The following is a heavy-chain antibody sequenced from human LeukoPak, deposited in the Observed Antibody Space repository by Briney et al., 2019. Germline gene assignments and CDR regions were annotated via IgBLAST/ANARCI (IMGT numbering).Heavy chain of an antibody. J-gene: IGHJ4*02. CDR3: ARGKKENVTMVRGVIIPSYY. CDR2: ISYDGSNK. CDR1: GFTFSSYA. D-gene: IGHD3-10*01. V-gene: IGHV3-30*14. Sequence: QPGRSLRLSCAASGFTFSSYAMHWVRQAPGKGLEWVAVISYDGSNKYYADSVKGRFTISRDNSKNTLYLQMNSLRAEDTAVYYCARGKKENVTMVRGVIIPSYYWGQGTLVTVSS.